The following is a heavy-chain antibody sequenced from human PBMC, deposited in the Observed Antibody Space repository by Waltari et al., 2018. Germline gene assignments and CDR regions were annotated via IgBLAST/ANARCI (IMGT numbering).Heavy chain of an antibody. CDR3: ARAEETYDFWSGYEQSY. CDR2: INPNSGGT. Sequence: QVQLVQSGAEVKKPGASVKVSCKASGYTFTGYYMHWVRQAPGQGLEWMGWINPNSGGTNYAQKFQGRVTMTRDTSISTAYMELSRLRSDDTAVYYCARAEETYDFWSGYEQSYWGQGTLVTVSS. D-gene: IGHD3-3*01. V-gene: IGHV1-2*02. J-gene: IGHJ4*02. CDR1: GYTFTGYY.